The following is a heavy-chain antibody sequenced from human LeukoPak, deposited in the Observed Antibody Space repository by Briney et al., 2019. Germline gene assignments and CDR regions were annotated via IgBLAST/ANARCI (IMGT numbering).Heavy chain of an antibody. CDR1: SGSFSGYY. V-gene: IGHV4-34*01. D-gene: IGHD4-23*01. CDR2: INHSGST. Sequence: SETLSLTCAVYSGSFSGYYWSWIRQPPGKGLEWIGEINHSGSTNYNPSLKSRVTISVDTSKNQFSLKLSSVTAADTAVYYCARADYGGNSGFGYWGQGTLVTVSS. CDR3: ARADYGGNSGFGY. J-gene: IGHJ4*02.